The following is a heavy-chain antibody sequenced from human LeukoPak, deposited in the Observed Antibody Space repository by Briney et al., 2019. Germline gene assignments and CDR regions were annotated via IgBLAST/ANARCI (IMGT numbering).Heavy chain of an antibody. CDR3: ANGGSIAVATPLDY. CDR1: GFTVSSNY. J-gene: IGHJ4*02. Sequence: GGSLRLSCAASGFTVSSNYLTWVRQAPGKGLECVSVIYSDGTTYYADSVKGRFTISRHNSENTVYLQMNSLRAEDTAVYYCANGGSIAVATPLDYWGQGTLVTVSS. V-gene: IGHV3-53*04. CDR2: IYSDGTT. D-gene: IGHD6-19*01.